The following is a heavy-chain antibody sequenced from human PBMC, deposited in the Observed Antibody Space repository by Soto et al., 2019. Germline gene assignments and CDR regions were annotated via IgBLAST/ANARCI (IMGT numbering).Heavy chain of an antibody. Sequence: SLTCSVSGGSISNYYWGWIRQPPGKGLEWIGYVYYTGTTHFNPSLKSRVSMSVDTSKNQFSLKLTSVTSADTAVYYCARAAAADYWGQGTLVTVSS. D-gene: IGHD6-13*01. CDR1: GGSISNYY. CDR3: ARAAAADY. J-gene: IGHJ4*02. V-gene: IGHV4-59*01. CDR2: VYYTGTT.